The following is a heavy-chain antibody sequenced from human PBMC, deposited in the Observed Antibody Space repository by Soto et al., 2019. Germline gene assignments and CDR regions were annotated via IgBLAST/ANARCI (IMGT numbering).Heavy chain of an antibody. CDR1: GGTFSSYA. D-gene: IGHD6-19*01. Sequence: GASVKVSCKASGGTFSSYAISWVRQAPGQGLEWMGGIIPIFGTANYAQKFQGRVTITADESTSTAYMELSSLRSDDTAVYYCARDGDSSGWYRPDAFDIWGQGTMVTVSS. CDR3: ARDGDSSGWYRPDAFDI. J-gene: IGHJ3*02. V-gene: IGHV1-69*13. CDR2: IIPIFGTA.